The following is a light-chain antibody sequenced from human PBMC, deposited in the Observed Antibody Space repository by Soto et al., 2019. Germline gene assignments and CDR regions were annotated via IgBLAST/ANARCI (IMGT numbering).Light chain of an antibody. CDR1: QGISVY. Sequence: DIQMTQSPSSLSASVGDRVTITCRSSQGISVYLACYQQKPGKVPKLLLYSASTLQSSVPSRFSGSGSRTDFTLTTSSLQPEDVATYYCQKVNTAPRPFAQGTRLEI. CDR2: SAS. CDR3: QKVNTAPRP. V-gene: IGKV1-27*01. J-gene: IGKJ5*01.